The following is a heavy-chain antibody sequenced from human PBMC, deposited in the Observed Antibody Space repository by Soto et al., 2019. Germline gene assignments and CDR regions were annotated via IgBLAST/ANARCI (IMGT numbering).Heavy chain of an antibody. D-gene: IGHD3-9*01. V-gene: IGHV4-4*02. CDR2: IHDTGST. CDR1: GGSISNNRW. J-gene: IGHJ5*02. CDR3: AGQWAAGYGAFDP. Sequence: QVKLQESGPGLEKPSGTLSLTCAVSGGSISNNRWWTWVRQAPGKGLEWIGEIHDTGSTNYNLSLKRRATVSIDRSENQFSLEMRAGTAADTAVYYCAGQWAAGYGAFDPWGQGTLVTVSS.